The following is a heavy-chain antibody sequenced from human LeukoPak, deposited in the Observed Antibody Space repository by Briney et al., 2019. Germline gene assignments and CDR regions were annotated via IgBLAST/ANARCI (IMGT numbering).Heavy chain of an antibody. D-gene: IGHD3-9*01. Sequence: PGGSLRLSCAASGFTFSSYWMSWVRQAPGKGLEWVANIKRDGSLLYYVDSVKGRFTISRDNAKNSMYLQMNSLRAEDTAVYYCARAPRADDIFFDSWGQGTLVTVST. V-gene: IGHV3-7*01. CDR2: IKRDGSLL. CDR3: ARAPRADDIFFDS. J-gene: IGHJ4*02. CDR1: GFTFSSYW.